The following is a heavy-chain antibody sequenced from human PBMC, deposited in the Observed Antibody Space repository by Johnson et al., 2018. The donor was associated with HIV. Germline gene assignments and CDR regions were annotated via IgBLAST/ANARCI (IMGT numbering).Heavy chain of an antibody. Sequence: MLLVESGGGLVQPGGSLRLSCAASGFTFSSYWMSWVRQAPGKGLEWVANIKQDGSDKYYVDSVKGRFTISRDNAKNSLYLQMNSLRAEDTAVYYCVSSAQWSGWPPGAFDIWGQGTMVTVSS. CDR1: GFTFSSYW. CDR2: IKQDGSDK. V-gene: IGHV3-7*01. D-gene: IGHD6-19*01. J-gene: IGHJ3*02. CDR3: VSSAQWSGWPPGAFDI.